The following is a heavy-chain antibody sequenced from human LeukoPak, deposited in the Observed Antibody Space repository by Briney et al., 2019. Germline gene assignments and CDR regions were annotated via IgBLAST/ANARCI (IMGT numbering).Heavy chain of an antibody. J-gene: IGHJ5*02. V-gene: IGHV4-59*01. D-gene: IGHD2-15*01. CDR2: IYYSGST. Sequence: ASETLSLTCTVSSGSISSYYWSWLRQPPGKGLEWVGYIYYSGSTNYNPSLKSRVTISVDTSKNQFSLKLSSVTAADTAVYYCARVKGVVAVNWFDPWGQGTLVTVSS. CDR1: SGSISSYY. CDR3: ARVKGVVAVNWFDP.